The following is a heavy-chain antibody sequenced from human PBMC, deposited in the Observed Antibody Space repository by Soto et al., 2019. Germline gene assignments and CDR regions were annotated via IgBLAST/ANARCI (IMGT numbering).Heavy chain of an antibody. CDR3: AKLTYSDLWSGSHDS. Sequence: PGGSLRLSCAASGFTFSSYGMHWVRQAPGKGLEWVAVIWYDGSNKYYADSVKGRFTISRDNSKNTLYLQVNSLRAEDTAVYYCAKLTYSDLWSGSHDSWGQGTLVTVSS. CDR1: GFTFSSYG. CDR2: IWYDGSNK. D-gene: IGHD3-3*01. V-gene: IGHV3-33*06. J-gene: IGHJ4*02.